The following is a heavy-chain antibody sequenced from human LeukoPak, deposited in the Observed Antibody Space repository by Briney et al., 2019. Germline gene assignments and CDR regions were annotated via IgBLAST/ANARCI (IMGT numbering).Heavy chain of an antibody. CDR3: ARDRLNRAYCGDDCYSAAFDY. D-gene: IGHD2-21*02. CDR2: ISYDGSNK. J-gene: IGHJ4*02. V-gene: IGHV3-30*04. CDR1: GFTFSSYA. Sequence: PGGSLRLSCAASGFTFSSYAMHWVRQAPSKGLEWVAVISYDGSNKYYADSVKGRFTISRDNSKNTLYLQMNSLRPEDTAVYYCARDRLNRAYCGDDCYSAAFDYWGQGTLVTVSS.